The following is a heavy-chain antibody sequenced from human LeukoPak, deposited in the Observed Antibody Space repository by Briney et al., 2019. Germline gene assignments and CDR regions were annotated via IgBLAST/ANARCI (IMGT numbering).Heavy chain of an antibody. J-gene: IGHJ3*02. Sequence: SETLSLTCSVSGGSISRHYWSWIRQPPGKGLEWIGYISYSGSTRYNPSFQSRVTISMEMSKTHFSLKLTSVTAADTAVYHCARLLNNDNSGDPDTFDMWGPGTMVTVSS. CDR3: ARLLNNDNSGDPDTFDM. D-gene: IGHD3-22*01. CDR1: GGSISRHY. CDR2: ISYSGST. V-gene: IGHV4-59*08.